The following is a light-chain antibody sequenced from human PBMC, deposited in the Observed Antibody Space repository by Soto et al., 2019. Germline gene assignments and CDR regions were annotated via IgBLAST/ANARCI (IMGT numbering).Light chain of an antibody. CDR3: QQYAFSPET. Sequence: EIVLTQSPGTLSLSPGDRATLSCRASQSVTNNYLAWYQQKPGQAPRLLLYGASTRATGIPDRFSGSGSGTDFTLTVSRLEPEDCAVYFCQQYAFSPETFGQGTKVEIK. J-gene: IGKJ1*01. CDR2: GAS. CDR1: QSVTNNY. V-gene: IGKV3-20*01.